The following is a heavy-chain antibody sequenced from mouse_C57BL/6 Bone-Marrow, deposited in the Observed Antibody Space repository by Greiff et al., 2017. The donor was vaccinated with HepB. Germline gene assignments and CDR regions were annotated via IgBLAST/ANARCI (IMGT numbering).Heavy chain of an antibody. CDR3: ARERGYYYGSRPWFAY. Sequence: VQLQQSGAELARPGASVKLSCKASGYTFTSYGISWVKQRTGQGLEWIGEIYPRSGNTYYNEKFKGQATLTADKSSSTAYMELRSLTSEDSAVYFCARERGYYYGSRPWFAYWGQGTLVTVSA. J-gene: IGHJ3*01. CDR2: IYPRSGNT. CDR1: GYTFTSYG. V-gene: IGHV1-81*01. D-gene: IGHD1-1*01.